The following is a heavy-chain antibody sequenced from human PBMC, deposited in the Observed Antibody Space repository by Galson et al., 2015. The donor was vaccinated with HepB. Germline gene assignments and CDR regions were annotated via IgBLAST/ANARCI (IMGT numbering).Heavy chain of an antibody. Sequence: SLRLSCAASGFTFSSYGMHWVRQAPGKGLEWVAVISYDGSNKYYADSVKGRFTISRDNSKNTLYLQMNSLRAEDTAVYYCAKDVGPFIVVVPTEKGFYYWGQGSLVTVSS. V-gene: IGHV3-30*18. D-gene: IGHD2-2*01. CDR1: GFTFSSYG. CDR2: ISYDGSNK. J-gene: IGHJ4*02. CDR3: AKDVGPFIVVVPTEKGFYY.